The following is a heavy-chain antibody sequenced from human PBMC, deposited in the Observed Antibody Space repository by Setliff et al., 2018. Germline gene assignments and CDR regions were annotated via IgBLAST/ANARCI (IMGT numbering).Heavy chain of an antibody. CDR2: IKRESDGGTT. Sequence: GGSLRLSCAASGFTFSNAWMSWVRQAPGKGLEWFGRIKRESDGGTTDYAAPVKGRFTISRDDSKNTLYLQMNSLKTEDKDVYYCISLWLGYYGLDVWGQGTTVTVSS. J-gene: IGHJ6*02. V-gene: IGHV3-15*01. CDR3: ISLWLGYYGLDV. CDR1: GFTFSNAW. D-gene: IGHD5-18*01.